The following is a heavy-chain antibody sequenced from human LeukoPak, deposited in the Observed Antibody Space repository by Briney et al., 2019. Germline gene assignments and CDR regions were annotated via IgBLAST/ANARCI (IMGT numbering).Heavy chain of an antibody. CDR3: SSQPAVIDLDF. CDR1: GFSFSSYW. Sequence: GGSLRLSCAASGFSFSSYWMTWVRQVPGKGLEWVANIKPDGSGKHYVDSVKGRFTISRDNAKSSLYLQMDSLRVEGTAVNYCSSQPAVIDLDFWGQGALVTVSS. D-gene: IGHD2/OR15-2a*01. V-gene: IGHV3-7*01. J-gene: IGHJ4*02. CDR2: IKPDGSGK.